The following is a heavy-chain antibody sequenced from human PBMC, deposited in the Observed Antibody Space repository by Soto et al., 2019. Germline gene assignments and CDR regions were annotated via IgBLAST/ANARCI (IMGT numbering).Heavy chain of an antibody. D-gene: IGHD6-6*01. V-gene: IGHV3-30*03. Sequence: GSLRLSCAASGFTFSSYGMHWVRQAPGKGLEWVAVISYDGSNKYYADSVKGRFTISRDNSKNTLYLQMNSLRAEDTAVYYCAGDLYSSSSPAFDIWGQGTMVTVSS. CDR1: GFTFSSYG. J-gene: IGHJ3*02. CDR2: ISYDGSNK. CDR3: AGDLYSSSSPAFDI.